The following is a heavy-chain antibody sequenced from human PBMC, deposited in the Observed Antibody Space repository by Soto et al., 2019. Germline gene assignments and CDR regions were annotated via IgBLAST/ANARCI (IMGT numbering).Heavy chain of an antibody. CDR2: IIPIFGTA. J-gene: IGHJ5*02. CDR1: GGTFSSYA. D-gene: IGHD2-21*02. CDR3: VASVVVTATNNWFDP. V-gene: IGHV1-69*13. Sequence: GASVKVSCKASGGTFSSYAISWVRQAPGQGLEWMGGIIPIFGTANYAQKFQGRVTITADESTSTAYMELSSLRSEDTAVYYCVASVVVTATNNWFDPWGQGTLVTVSS.